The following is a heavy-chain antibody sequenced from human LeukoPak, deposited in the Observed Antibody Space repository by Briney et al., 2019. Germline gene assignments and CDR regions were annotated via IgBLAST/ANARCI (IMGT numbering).Heavy chain of an antibody. D-gene: IGHD2-21*02. J-gene: IGHJ1*01. CDR1: GFTFSNYV. CDR2: ISGSGGTT. Sequence: GGSLRLSCVAAGFTFSNYVMSWVRQAPGKGLEWVSSISGSGGTTYYGDSVKGRFSISRDNSKNTLYLQMNSLRAEDTAVYYCAKPAYCGGDCYSSPFQHWGQGTLVTVSS. V-gene: IGHV3-23*01. CDR3: AKPAYCGGDCYSSPFQH.